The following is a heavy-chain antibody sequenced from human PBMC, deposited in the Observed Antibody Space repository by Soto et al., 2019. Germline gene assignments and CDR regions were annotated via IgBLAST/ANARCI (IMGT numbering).Heavy chain of an antibody. V-gene: IGHV3-66*01. CDR3: ARDRYGSGSYLGY. CDR2: IYSGGST. D-gene: IGHD3-10*01. CDR1: GFTVSSNY. J-gene: IGHJ4*02. Sequence: GGSLRLSCAASGFTVSSNYMSWVRQAPGKGLEWVSVIYSGGSTYYADSVKGRFTISRDNSKNTLYLQMNSLRAEDTAVYYCARDRYGSGSYLGYWGQGTLVTVSS.